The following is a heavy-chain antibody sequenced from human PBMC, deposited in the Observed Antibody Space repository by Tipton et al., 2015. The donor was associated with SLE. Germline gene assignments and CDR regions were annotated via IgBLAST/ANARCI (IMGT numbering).Heavy chain of an antibody. Sequence: TLSLTCAVYGGSFSGYYWSWIRQPPGKGLEWIGEINHSGSTNYNPSLKSRVTISVDTSKNQFSLKLSSVTAADTAVYYCARGPRASIAARKAFDIWGQGTVVTVSS. CDR3: ARGPRASIAARKAFDI. CDR1: GGSFSGYY. CDR2: INHSGST. D-gene: IGHD6-6*01. V-gene: IGHV4-34*01. J-gene: IGHJ3*02.